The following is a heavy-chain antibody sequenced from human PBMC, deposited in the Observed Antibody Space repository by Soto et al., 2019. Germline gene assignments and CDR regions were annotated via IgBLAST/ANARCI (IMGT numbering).Heavy chain of an antibody. CDR1: GYTFTSYG. CDR3: ARDQLVRDYYYYGMDV. D-gene: IGHD6-13*01. Sequence: GASVQVSCKASGYTFTSYGISWVRQAPEQGREWMGWISAYNGNTNYAQKLQGRVTMTTDTSTSTAYMELRSLRSDDTAVYYCARDQLVRDYYYYGMDVWGQGTTVTVSS. CDR2: ISAYNGNT. J-gene: IGHJ6*02. V-gene: IGHV1-18*04.